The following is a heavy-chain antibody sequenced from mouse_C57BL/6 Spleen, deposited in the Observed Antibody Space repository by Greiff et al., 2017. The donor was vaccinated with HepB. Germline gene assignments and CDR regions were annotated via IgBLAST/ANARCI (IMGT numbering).Heavy chain of an antibody. J-gene: IGHJ2*01. Sequence: EVKVEESGGGLVQPGGSLSLSCAASGFTFTDYYMSWVRQPPGKALEWLGFIRNKANGDTTEYSASVKGRFTISRDNSQSILYIQMNALRAEGSATYYCARSAPHDYGSSYIDYWGQGTTLTVSS. D-gene: IGHD1-1*01. CDR2: IRNKANGDTT. CDR1: GFTFTDYY. CDR3: ARSAPHDYGSSYIDY. V-gene: IGHV7-3*01.